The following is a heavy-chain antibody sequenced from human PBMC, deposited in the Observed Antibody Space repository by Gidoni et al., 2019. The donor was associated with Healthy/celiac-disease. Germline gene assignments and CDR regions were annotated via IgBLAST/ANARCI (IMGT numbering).Heavy chain of an antibody. V-gene: IGHV4-39*01. J-gene: IGHJ3*02. CDR1: GGSISSSSYY. CDR3: ARGDAVDHDAFDI. D-gene: IGHD6-19*01. Sequence: QLQLQESGPGLVKPSETLSLTCTVPGGSISSSSYYWGWIRQPPGKGLEWIGSIYYSGSPYYNPSLKSRVTISVDTSKNQFSLKLSSVTAADTAVYYCARGDAVDHDAFDIWGQGTMVTVSS. CDR2: IYYSGSP.